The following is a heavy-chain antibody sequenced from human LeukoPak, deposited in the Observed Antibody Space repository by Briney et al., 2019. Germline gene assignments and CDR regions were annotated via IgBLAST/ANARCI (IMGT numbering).Heavy chain of an antibody. CDR2: IYYSGST. CDR1: GGSISSYY. D-gene: IGHD3-22*01. CDR3: AIVDSSGYYYH. J-gene: IGHJ5*02. V-gene: IGHV4-59*01. Sequence: SETLSLTCTVSGGSISSYYWSWIRQPPGRGLEWIGYIYYSGSTNYNPSLKSRVTISVDTSKNQFSLKLSSVTAAVTAVYYCAIVDSSGYYYHWGQGTLVTVSS.